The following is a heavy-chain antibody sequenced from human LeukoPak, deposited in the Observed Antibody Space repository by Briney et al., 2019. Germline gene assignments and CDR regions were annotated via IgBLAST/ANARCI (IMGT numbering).Heavy chain of an antibody. Sequence: GGSLRLSCAASGFIFSSYGMHWVRQAPGKGLEWVAVISYDGSNKYYADSVKGRFTISRDNSKDTLSLQMNSLRAEDTAVYYCAKSLGYDDWYFDLWGRGTLVTVSS. CDR2: ISYDGSNK. V-gene: IGHV3-30*18. D-gene: IGHD3-22*01. CDR3: AKSLGYDDWYFDL. J-gene: IGHJ2*01. CDR1: GFIFSSYG.